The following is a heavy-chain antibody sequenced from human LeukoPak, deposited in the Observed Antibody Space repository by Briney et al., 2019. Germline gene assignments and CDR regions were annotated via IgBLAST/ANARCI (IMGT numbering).Heavy chain of an antibody. J-gene: IGHJ5*02. CDR1: GDSISSYY. V-gene: IGHV4-59*01. Sequence: PSETLSLTCTVSGDSISSYYWTWIRQPPGKGLEWIGYIYYSGSTNYNPSLKSRVTISLDTSKNQFSLKLSSVTAADTAVYYCARDRYCTGGSCYSGRFDPWGQGTLVTVS. CDR2: IYYSGST. D-gene: IGHD2-15*01. CDR3: ARDRYCTGGSCYSGRFDP.